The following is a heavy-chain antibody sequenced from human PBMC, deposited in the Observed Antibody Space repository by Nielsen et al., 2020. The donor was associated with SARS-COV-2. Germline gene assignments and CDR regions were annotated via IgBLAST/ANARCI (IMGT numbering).Heavy chain of an antibody. V-gene: IGHV4-59*12. Sequence: SETLSLTCTVSGGSISRFYWSWVRQAPGKGLEWFGYVHNSGSTTYNPSLKSRVTISVDTSKNQFSLKLSSVTAADTAVYYCARSPVWGGFDYWGQGTLVTVSS. CDR3: ARSPVWGGFDY. D-gene: IGHD2-8*01. CDR2: VHNSGST. CDR1: GGSISRFY. J-gene: IGHJ4*02.